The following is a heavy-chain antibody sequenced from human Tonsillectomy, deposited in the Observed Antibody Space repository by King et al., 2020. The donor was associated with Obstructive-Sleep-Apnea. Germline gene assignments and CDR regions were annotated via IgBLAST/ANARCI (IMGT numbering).Heavy chain of an antibody. CDR3: AKGPAQQLVPNYFDY. J-gene: IGHJ4*02. V-gene: IGHV3-23*04. Sequence: VQLVESGGGLVQPGGSLRLSCAASGFTFNTYAMSWVRQAPGKGLEWVSVISGSGESTYYADSGRGRFTISRENSKNTQYLQMNSLRAEDTAVYYCAKGPAQQLVPNYFDYWGQGTPVTVSS. D-gene: IGHD6-13*01. CDR2: ISGSGEST. CDR1: GFTFNTYA.